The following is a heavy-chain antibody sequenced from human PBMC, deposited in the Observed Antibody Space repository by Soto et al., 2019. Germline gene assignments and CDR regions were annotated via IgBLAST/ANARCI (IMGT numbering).Heavy chain of an antibody. CDR3: ARSPGVFDY. V-gene: IGHV1-69*06. Sequence: QVQLVQSGAEVKKPGSSVQVSCKASGGTFSSLAISWVRQAPGQGLEWMGGLVPVFGTANYAQKFQGRVTITADTSTSTSYMELGSLRSEDTAVYYCARSPGVFDYWGQGTLVTVSS. CDR2: LVPVFGTA. D-gene: IGHD3-10*01. CDR1: GGTFSSLA. J-gene: IGHJ4*02.